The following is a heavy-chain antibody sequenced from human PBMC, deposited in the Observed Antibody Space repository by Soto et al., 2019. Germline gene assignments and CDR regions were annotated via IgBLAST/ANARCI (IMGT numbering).Heavy chain of an antibody. D-gene: IGHD6-19*01. Sequence: EVQVVESGGGLVQPGGSLRLSCAASGFTFSDHYMDWVRQAPGKGLEWVARSRNKANSYTTEYAAPVKGRVTISRDDSKNSLYLQMNSLKTEDTAVYYCARGIAVAPGAFDFWGQGTMVTVSS. CDR3: ARGIAVAPGAFDF. CDR1: GFTFSDHY. J-gene: IGHJ3*01. CDR2: SRNKANSYTT. V-gene: IGHV3-72*01.